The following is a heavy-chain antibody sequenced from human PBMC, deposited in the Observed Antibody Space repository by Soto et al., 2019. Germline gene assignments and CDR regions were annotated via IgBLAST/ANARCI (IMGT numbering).Heavy chain of an antibody. V-gene: IGHV4-31*03. Sequence: SETLSLTCTVSGGSISSGGYYWSWIRQHPGKGLEWIGYIYYSGSTYYNPSLKSRVTISVDTSKNQFSLKLSSVTAADTAVYYCARGDYCSGGSCYSTYWGQGTLVTVSS. CDR2: IYYSGST. D-gene: IGHD2-15*01. J-gene: IGHJ4*02. CDR3: ARGDYCSGGSCYSTY. CDR1: GGSISSGGYY.